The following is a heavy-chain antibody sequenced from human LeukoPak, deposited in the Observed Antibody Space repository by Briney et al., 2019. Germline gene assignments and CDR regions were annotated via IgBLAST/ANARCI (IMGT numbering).Heavy chain of an antibody. Sequence: PGRSLRLSCAASGFTFSSYGMHWVRQAPGKGLEWVAVISYDGSNKYYADSVKGRFTISRDNSKNTLYLQMNSLRAEDTAVYYCAKDSSGYPYYFDYWGQGTLVTVSS. V-gene: IGHV3-30*18. CDR2: ISYDGSNK. J-gene: IGHJ4*02. CDR3: AKDSSGYPYYFDY. D-gene: IGHD3-22*01. CDR1: GFTFSSYG.